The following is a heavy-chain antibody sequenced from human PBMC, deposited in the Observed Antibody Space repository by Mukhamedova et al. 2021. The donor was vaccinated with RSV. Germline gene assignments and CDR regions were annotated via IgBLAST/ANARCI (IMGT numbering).Heavy chain of an antibody. CDR2: IYYTGTT. V-gene: IGHV4-59*01. Sequence: GYIYYTGTTNYNPSLKSRVTISVDTSKNQFSLKLSSVTAADTAVYYCARWKCSIISCYEDYWGQGTLVTVSS. J-gene: IGHJ4*02. D-gene: IGHD2-2*01. CDR3: ARWKCSIISCYEDY.